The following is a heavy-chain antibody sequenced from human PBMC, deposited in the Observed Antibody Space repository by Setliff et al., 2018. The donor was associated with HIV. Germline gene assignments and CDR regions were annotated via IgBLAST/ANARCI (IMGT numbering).Heavy chain of an antibody. D-gene: IGHD3-3*01. CDR1: GFPLRNYA. CDR3: TRGGFLEWLGDF. V-gene: IGHV3-23*01. CDR2: ISGRGDST. J-gene: IGHJ4*02. Sequence: GGSLRLSCAASGFPLRNYAMSWVRQAPGKGLEWVSVISGRGDSTYYADSVKGRFTISRDNSKNTLYLQMNSLRAEDTAVYYCTRGGFLEWLGDFWGQGTLVTVSS.